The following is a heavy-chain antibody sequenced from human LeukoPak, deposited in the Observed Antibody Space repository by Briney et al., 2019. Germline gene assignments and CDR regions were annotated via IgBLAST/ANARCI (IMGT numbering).Heavy chain of an antibody. V-gene: IGHV3-11*01. CDR1: GFTVSDYY. D-gene: IGHD6-13*01. Sequence: GGSLRLSCEASGFTVSDYYMTWIRQAPGKGLEWVSYISGSGSAIYYADSVKGRFTISRDNAKNSLYLQMISLRAEDTAVYYCASLAAATSNYYGMDVWGQGTTVTVSS. J-gene: IGHJ6*02. CDR2: ISGSGSAI. CDR3: ASLAAATSNYYGMDV.